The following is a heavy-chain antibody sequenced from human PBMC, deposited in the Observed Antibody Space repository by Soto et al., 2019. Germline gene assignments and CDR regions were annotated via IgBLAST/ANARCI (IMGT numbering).Heavy chain of an antibody. Sequence: ASVKVSCKASGYTFTSYGISWVRQAPGQGLEWMGRISAYNGNTNYAQKLQGRVTMTTDTSTSTAYMELRSLRSDDTAVYYCARDPQSWSSGYDLGSNRYYFDYWGQGTLVTVSS. D-gene: IGHD5-12*01. V-gene: IGHV1-18*01. CDR3: ARDPQSWSSGYDLGSNRYYFDY. CDR2: ISAYNGNT. J-gene: IGHJ4*02. CDR1: GYTFTSYG.